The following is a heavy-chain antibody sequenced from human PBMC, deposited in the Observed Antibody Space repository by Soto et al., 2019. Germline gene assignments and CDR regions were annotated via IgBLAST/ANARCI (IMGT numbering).Heavy chain of an antibody. Sequence: PGGSLRLSCAASGFTFSSYGMHWVRQAPGKGLEWVAVISYDGSNKYYADSVKGRFTIARDNSKNTLYLQMNSMRAEDTAVYYCAKSKLVIYYYSGMDVSGQGTTVTVS. V-gene: IGHV3-30*18. CDR2: ISYDGSNK. J-gene: IGHJ6*02. CDR1: GFTFSSYG. CDR3: AKSKLVIYYYSGMDV. D-gene: IGHD6-6*01.